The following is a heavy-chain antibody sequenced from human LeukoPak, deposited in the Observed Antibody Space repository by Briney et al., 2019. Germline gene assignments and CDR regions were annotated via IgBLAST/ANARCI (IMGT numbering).Heavy chain of an antibody. J-gene: IGHJ3*02. V-gene: IGHV3-7*01. Sequence: GGSLRLSCAASGFTFSSDWMSWVRQAPGKGLEWVANIKQDGSEKYYVDSVKGRFTISRDNAKNSLYLQMNSLRAEDTAVYYCARERSGYDWGRSPHDAFDIWGQGTMVTVSS. D-gene: IGHD5-12*01. CDR1: GFTFSSDW. CDR2: IKQDGSEK. CDR3: ARERSGYDWGRSPHDAFDI.